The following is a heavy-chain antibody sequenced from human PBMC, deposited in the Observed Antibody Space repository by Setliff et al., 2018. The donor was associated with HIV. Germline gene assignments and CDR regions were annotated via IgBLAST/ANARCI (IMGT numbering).Heavy chain of an antibody. D-gene: IGHD1-1*01. V-gene: IGHV3-30-3*01. CDR2: ISYGGSNK. J-gene: IGHJ3*02. CDR1: GFTFSSYA. CDR3: AREQQLSLRDALDI. Sequence: LRLSCAASGFTFSSYAMHWVRQAPGKGLEWVAVISYGGSNKYYADSVKGRFTISRDNSKNTLYLQMNSLRAEDTAVYYCAREQQLSLRDALDIWGQGTMVTVSS.